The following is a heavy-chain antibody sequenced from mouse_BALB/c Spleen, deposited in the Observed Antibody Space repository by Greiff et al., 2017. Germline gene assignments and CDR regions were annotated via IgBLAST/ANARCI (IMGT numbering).Heavy chain of an antibody. CDR2: IDPFNGGT. V-gene: IGHV1S135*01. D-gene: IGHD2-4*01. J-gene: IGHJ3*01. CDR3: ARNYDYPWFAY. CDR1: GYSFTSYY. Sequence: VQLQQSGPELMKPGASVKISCKASGYSFTSYYMHWVKQSHGKSLEWIGYIDPFNGGTSYNQKFKGKATLTVDKSSSTAYMHLSSLTSEDSAVYYCARNYDYPWFAYWGQGTLVTVSA.